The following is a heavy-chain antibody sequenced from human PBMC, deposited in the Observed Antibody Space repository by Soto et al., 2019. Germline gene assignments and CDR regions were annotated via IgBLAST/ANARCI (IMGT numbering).Heavy chain of an antibody. D-gene: IGHD4-4*01. Sequence: ASVKVSCKASGYTFTSYYMHWVRQAPGQGLEWMGMINPSGGSTSYAQKFQGRVTMTRDTSTSTVYMELSSLRSEDTAVYYCARDFGADYSNYGRYGMDVWGQGTTVTVSS. V-gene: IGHV1-46*01. CDR1: GYTFTSYY. CDR3: ARDFGADYSNYGRYGMDV. J-gene: IGHJ6*02. CDR2: INPSGGST.